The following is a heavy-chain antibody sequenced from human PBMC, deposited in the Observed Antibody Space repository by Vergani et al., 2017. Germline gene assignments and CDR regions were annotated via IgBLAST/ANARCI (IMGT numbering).Heavy chain of an antibody. CDR3: ARDSFSWFGEPNGMDV. CDR2: ISAYNGNT. Sequence: QVQLVQSGAEVKKPGASVKVSCKASGYTFTSYGISWVRQAPGQGLEWMGWISAYNGNTNYAQKLQGRVTMTTDTSTSTAYMELSSLRSEDTAVYYCARDSFSWFGEPNGMDVWGQGTTVTVSS. J-gene: IGHJ6*02. D-gene: IGHD3-10*01. CDR1: GYTFTSYG. V-gene: IGHV1-18*01.